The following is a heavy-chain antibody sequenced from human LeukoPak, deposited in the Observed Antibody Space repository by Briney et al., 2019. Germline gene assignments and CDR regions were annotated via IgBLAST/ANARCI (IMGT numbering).Heavy chain of an antibody. D-gene: IGHD2-15*01. CDR1: GFTFSSYS. CDR3: ARGYQWSDRRGDAFDI. CDR2: INHSGST. Sequence: AGSLRLSCAASGFTFSSYSMNWVRQAPGKGLEWIGEINHSGSTNYNPSLKSRVTISEDTSNNQFSLKLSSVTAADTAVYYCARGYQWSDRRGDAFDIWGQGTMVTVSS. J-gene: IGHJ3*02. V-gene: IGHV4-34*01.